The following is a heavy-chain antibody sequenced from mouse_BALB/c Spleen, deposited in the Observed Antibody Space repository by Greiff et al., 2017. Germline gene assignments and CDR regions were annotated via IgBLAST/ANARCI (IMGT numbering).Heavy chain of an antibody. V-gene: IGHV1-7*01. CDR1: GYTFTSYW. D-gene: IGHD4-1*01. J-gene: IGHJ3*01. Sequence: QVQLKQSGAELAKPGASVKMSCKASGYTFTSYWMHWVKQRPGQGLEWIGYINPSTGYTEYNQKFKDKATLTADKSSSTAYMQLSSLTSEDSAVYYCARTGTWAYWGQGTLVTVSA. CDR2: INPSTGYT. CDR3: ARTGTWAY.